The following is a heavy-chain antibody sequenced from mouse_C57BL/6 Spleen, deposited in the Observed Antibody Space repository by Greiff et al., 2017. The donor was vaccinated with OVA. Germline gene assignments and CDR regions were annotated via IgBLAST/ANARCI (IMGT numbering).Heavy chain of an antibody. CDR3: ARLGPLDSSGYTAY. Sequence: QVQLQQSGAELAKPGASVKLSCKASGYTFTSYWMHWVKQRPGQGLEWIGYINPSSGYTKYNKKFKDKATLTADTSSRTAYMQLSSRTYEDSSVYYCARLGPLDSSGYTAYWGQGTLVTVSA. J-gene: IGHJ3*01. CDR1: GYTFTSYW. CDR2: INPSSGYT. D-gene: IGHD3-2*02. V-gene: IGHV1-7*01.